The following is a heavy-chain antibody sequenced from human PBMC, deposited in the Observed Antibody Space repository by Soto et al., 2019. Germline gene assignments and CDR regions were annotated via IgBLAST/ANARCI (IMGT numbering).Heavy chain of an antibody. CDR2: ISSSSSTI. J-gene: IGHJ4*02. Sequence: EVQLVESGGGLVQPGGSLRLSCAASGFTFSSYSMNWVRQAPGKGLEWVSYISSSSSTIYYADSVKGRFTISRDNAKNSLYLQMNSLRAEDTAVYYCSRGPAALISLAHFHYWGQGTLVTVSS. CDR1: GFTFSSYS. V-gene: IGHV3-48*01. CDR3: SRGPAALISLAHFHY.